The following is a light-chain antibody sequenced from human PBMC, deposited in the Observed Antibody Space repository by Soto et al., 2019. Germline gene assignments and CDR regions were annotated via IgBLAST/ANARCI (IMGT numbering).Light chain of an antibody. V-gene: IGLV2-11*01. CDR3: CSYAGSYTSYV. CDR1: SSDVGGYNY. Sequence: QSALTQPRSVSGSPGQSVTISCTGTSSDVGGYNYVSWYQQHPGKAPKLMIYDVSKRPSGVPDRFSGSKSGNTASLTISGLQAEDEADYYYCSYAGSYTSYVFGTGTKVTDL. CDR2: DVS. J-gene: IGLJ1*01.